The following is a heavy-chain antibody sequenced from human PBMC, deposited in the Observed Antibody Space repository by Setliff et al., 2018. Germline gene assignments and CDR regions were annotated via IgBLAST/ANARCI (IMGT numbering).Heavy chain of an antibody. CDR3: ARAKLSSSYYYMDV. J-gene: IGHJ6*03. CDR1: GFTFSTYA. V-gene: IGHV3-23*01. D-gene: IGHD6-6*01. CDR2: ISGSGSSA. Sequence: GSLRLSCAASGFTFSTYAVSWVRQAPGKGLEWVSSISGSGSSAYYADSVKGRFTISRDNPKNSLYLQMNSLRAEDTAVYYCARAKLSSSYYYMDVWGKGTTVTVSS.